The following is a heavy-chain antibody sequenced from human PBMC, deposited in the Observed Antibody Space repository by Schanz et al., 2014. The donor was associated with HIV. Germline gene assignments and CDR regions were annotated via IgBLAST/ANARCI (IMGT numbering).Heavy chain of an antibody. Sequence: QVQLVQSGAEVKKPGSSVKVSCKTFGGPFRVYAISWVRQAPGQGLEWLGWINPGSGNTGYAQKFQGRVTMTRNTSISTAYMELSSLRSEDTAVYYCAREVDIVVVPAAIVGWFDPWGQGTLVTVSS. J-gene: IGHJ5*02. CDR3: AREVDIVVVPAAIVGWFDP. V-gene: IGHV1-8*02. D-gene: IGHD2-2*03. CDR2: INPGSGNT. CDR1: GGPFRVYA.